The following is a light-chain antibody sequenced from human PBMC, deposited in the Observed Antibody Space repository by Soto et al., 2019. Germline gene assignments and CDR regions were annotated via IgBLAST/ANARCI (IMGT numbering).Light chain of an antibody. J-gene: IGLJ2*01. V-gene: IGLV1-40*01. CDR1: SSNIGAGYN. CDR2: DNN. CDR3: QAYDNSLSHSV. Sequence: QSVLTQPPSVSGAPGQRVTSSGTGSSSNIGAGYNVHWYQQLPGTAPKLLIYDNNSRPSGVPDRFSASKSGTSASLAITGLQAEDEADYYCQAYDNSLSHSVFGGGTKRTVL.